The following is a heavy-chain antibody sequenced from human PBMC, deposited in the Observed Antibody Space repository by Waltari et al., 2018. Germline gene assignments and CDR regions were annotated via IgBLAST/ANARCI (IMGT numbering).Heavy chain of an antibody. D-gene: IGHD3-16*02. CDR2: IRFDGGQK. J-gene: IGHJ4*02. CDR1: GVIFSRQD. Sequence: QVQLVESGGGVVLPGGALRLSCKASGVIFSRQDMNWVRQAPGMGLEWVSLIRFDGGQKFYADTVKGRFTVSRDNSRDTLYLHMESLRSGDRATYFCATQASISSPSFWGRGTLVTVSS. CDR3: ATQASISSPSF. V-gene: IGHV3-30*02.